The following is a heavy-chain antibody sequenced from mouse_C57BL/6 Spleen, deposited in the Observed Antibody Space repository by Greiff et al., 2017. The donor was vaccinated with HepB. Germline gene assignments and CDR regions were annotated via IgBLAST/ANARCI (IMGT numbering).Heavy chain of an antibody. Sequence: EVQLVESGGGLVKPGGSLKLSCAASGFTFSDYGMHWVRQAPEKGLEWVAYISSGSSTIYYADTVQGRFTISRDNAKNTLFLQMTSLRSEDTAMYYCARGEKNYYFDYWGQGTTLTVSS. CDR1: GFTFSDYG. V-gene: IGHV5-17*01. CDR2: ISSGSSTI. CDR3: ARGEKNYYFDY. J-gene: IGHJ2*01.